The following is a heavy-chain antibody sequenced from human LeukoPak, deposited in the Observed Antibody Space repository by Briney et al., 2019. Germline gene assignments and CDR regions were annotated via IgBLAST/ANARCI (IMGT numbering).Heavy chain of an antibody. CDR3: ARGKYSFDY. Sequence: GGSRRLSCAASGFTFRDSYMSWVRQAPGKGLEYISYISSSGSTIYYADSVKGRFTLSRDNAKNSLSLEMNSLRAEDMAVYYCARGKYSFDYWGQGTLVTVSS. V-gene: IGHV3-11*01. CDR2: ISSSGSTI. J-gene: IGHJ4*02. CDR1: GFTFRDSY.